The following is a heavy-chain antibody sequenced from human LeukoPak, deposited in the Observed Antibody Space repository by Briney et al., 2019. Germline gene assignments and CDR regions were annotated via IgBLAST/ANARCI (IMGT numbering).Heavy chain of an antibody. Sequence: PSETLSLTCAVYGGSFSGYYWSWIRQPPGKGLEWIGEINHSGSTNYNPSLKSRVTISVDTSKNQFSLKLSSVTAADTAVYYCARGGYIVATGDYGMDVWGQGTTVTVSS. CDR2: INHSGST. CDR3: ARGGYIVATGDYGMDV. V-gene: IGHV4-34*01. J-gene: IGHJ6*02. CDR1: GGSFSGYY. D-gene: IGHD5-12*01.